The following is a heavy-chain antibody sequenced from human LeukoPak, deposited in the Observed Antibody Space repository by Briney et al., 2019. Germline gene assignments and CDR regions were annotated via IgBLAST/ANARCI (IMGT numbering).Heavy chain of an antibody. CDR2: INPSGGST. Sequence: ASVKVSCKASGYTFTSYCMRWVRQAPGQGLEWMGIINPSGGSTSYAQKFQGRVTMTRDTSTSTVYMELSSLRSEDTAVYYCAKGATIFGVVIISFDYWGQGTLVTVSS. V-gene: IGHV1-46*01. CDR1: GYTFTSYC. CDR3: AKGATIFGVVIISFDY. D-gene: IGHD3-3*01. J-gene: IGHJ4*02.